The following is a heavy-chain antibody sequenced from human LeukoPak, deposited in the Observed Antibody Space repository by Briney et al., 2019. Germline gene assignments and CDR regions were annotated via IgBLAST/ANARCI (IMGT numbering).Heavy chain of an antibody. CDR1: GYTFTGYY. CDR3: ARRQLYPDYALDY. CDR2: INPSSGGT. J-gene: IGHJ4*02. D-gene: IGHD4-17*01. V-gene: IGHV1-2*02. Sequence: ASVKVSCKASGYTFTGYYMHWVRQAPGQGLEWMGWINPSSGGTNYAQKFRGRVTMTRDTSISTAYMELSRLSSDDTAVDYCARRQLYPDYALDYWGQGTLVTVSS.